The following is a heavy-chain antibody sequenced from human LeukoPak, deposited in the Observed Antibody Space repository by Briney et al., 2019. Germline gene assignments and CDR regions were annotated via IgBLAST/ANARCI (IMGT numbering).Heavy chain of an antibody. V-gene: IGHV1-8*01. J-gene: IGHJ4*02. Sequence: ASVKVSCKASGYTFTSYDINWVRQATGQGLEWMGWMNPNSGSTSYAQKFQGRVTMTRDTSTSTVYMELSSLRSEDTAVYYCAGETYYYDSGGYYFDYWGQGTLVTVSS. D-gene: IGHD3-22*01. CDR1: GYTFTSYD. CDR2: MNPNSGST. CDR3: AGETYYYDSGGYYFDY.